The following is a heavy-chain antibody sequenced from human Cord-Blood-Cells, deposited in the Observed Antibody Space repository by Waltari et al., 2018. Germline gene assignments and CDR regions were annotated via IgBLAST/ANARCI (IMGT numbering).Heavy chain of an antibody. J-gene: IGHJ5*02. CDR3: ARGRLLWFGELSNNWFDP. CDR2: INHSGST. CDR1: GGSFSGYY. Sequence: QVQLQQWGAGLLKPSETLSLTCAVYGGSFSGYYWSWIRQPPGKGLEWMGEINHSGSTKYNPSLKSRVTISVDTSKNQFSLKLSSVTAADTAVYYCARGRLLWFGELSNNWFDPWGQGTLVTVSS. V-gene: IGHV4-34*01. D-gene: IGHD3-10*01.